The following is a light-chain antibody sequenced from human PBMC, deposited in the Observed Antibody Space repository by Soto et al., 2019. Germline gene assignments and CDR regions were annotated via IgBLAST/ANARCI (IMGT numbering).Light chain of an antibody. CDR3: PSYDSSLSLV. V-gene: IGLV1-40*01. CDR1: SSNIGAGYD. J-gene: IGLJ2*01. CDR2: GNS. Sequence: QSVLTQPPSVSGAPGQRVTISCTGSSSNIGAGYDIHWYQQLPGTAPKLLIYGNSNRPSGVPDRFSGSKSGTSASLAITGLQAEDEADYYCPSYDSSLSLVFGGGTTVTVL.